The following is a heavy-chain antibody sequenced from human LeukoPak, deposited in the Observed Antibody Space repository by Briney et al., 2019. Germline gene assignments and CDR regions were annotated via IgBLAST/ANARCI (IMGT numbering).Heavy chain of an antibody. Sequence: GGSLRLSCAASGFTFSTYWMSWVRQAPGMGLECVANIKQDGSETYYVDSVKGRFTISRDNAKNSLFLQMNSLRAEDTAVYYCARGTPQYTSSWYNYWGQGTLVTVSS. D-gene: IGHD6-13*01. CDR1: GFTFSTYW. CDR2: IKQDGSET. CDR3: ARGTPQYTSSWYNY. J-gene: IGHJ4*02. V-gene: IGHV3-7*04.